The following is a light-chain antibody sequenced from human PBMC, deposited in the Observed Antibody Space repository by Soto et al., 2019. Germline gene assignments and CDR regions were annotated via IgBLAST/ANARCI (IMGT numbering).Light chain of an antibody. Sequence: DIQMSQSPSSLSASVGDTVTITCRASQGIRNDLGWFQQKPGRAPKRLIYAASSLQGGVPSRFSGSGSGTDFTLTISSLQAEDFATYYCQQLNSYLLTFGGGTKVDIK. J-gene: IGKJ4*01. V-gene: IGKV1-17*01. CDR2: AAS. CDR3: QQLNSYLLT. CDR1: QGIRND.